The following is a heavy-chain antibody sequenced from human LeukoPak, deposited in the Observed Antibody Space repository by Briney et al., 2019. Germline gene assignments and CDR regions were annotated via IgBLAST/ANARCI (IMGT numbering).Heavy chain of an antibody. CDR3: TRRSRDYYGMDV. CDR1: GFTFSGSA. CDR2: IRSKANSYAT. Sequence: GGSLRLSCAVSGFTFSGSAMHWVRQASGKGLEWVGRIRSKANSYATAYAASVKGRFTISRDDSKNTAYLQMNSLKTEDTAVYYCTRRSRDYYGMDVWGQGTTVTVSS. V-gene: IGHV3-73*01. J-gene: IGHJ6*02.